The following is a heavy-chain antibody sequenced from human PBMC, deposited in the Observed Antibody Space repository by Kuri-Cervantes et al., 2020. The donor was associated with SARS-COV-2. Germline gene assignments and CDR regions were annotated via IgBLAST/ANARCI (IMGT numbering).Heavy chain of an antibody. D-gene: IGHD2-8*02. CDR3: ARSGRYYYYMDV. CDR2: ISSSSSYI. Sequence: GESLKISCAASGFTFSSYSMNWVRQAPGKGLEWVSSISSSSSYIYYADSVKGRFTISRDNAKNSLYLQMNSLRAEDTAVYYCARSGRYYYYMDVWGKGTTVTVSS. CDR1: GFTFSSYS. V-gene: IGHV3-21*04. J-gene: IGHJ6*03.